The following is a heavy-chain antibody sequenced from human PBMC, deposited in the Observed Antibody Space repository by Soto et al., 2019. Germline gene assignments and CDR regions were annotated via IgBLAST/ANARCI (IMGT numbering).Heavy chain of an antibody. D-gene: IGHD3-10*01. Sequence: QVQLVQSGAEVKKPGSSVKVSCKASGGTLSSYAISWVRQAPGQGLEWMGGIIPIFGTANYAQKFQGRVTITADESTSTAYMELSSLRSEDTAVYYCARAEKTMVRGVIVSGGTIDYWGQGTLVTVSS. CDR1: GGTLSSYA. J-gene: IGHJ4*02. CDR3: ARAEKTMVRGVIVSGGTIDY. V-gene: IGHV1-69*12. CDR2: IIPIFGTA.